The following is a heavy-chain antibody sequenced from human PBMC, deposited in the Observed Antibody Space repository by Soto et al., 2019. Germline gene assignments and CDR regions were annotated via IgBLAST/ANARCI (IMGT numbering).Heavy chain of an antibody. CDR2: ISVGSGSI. J-gene: IGHJ3*02. V-gene: IGHV3-48*01. CDR3: VRDDRWAFDI. Sequence: EEQLVESGGGLVQPGGSLRVSCAASGFSFRSSAMNWVRPAPGKGLEWVSYISVGSGSIFYADSVKGRFTISRDDAKNSLYLQMNTLRGEDTAVYYCVRDDRWAFDIWGQGTMVTVSS. D-gene: IGHD3-22*01. CDR1: GFSFRSSA.